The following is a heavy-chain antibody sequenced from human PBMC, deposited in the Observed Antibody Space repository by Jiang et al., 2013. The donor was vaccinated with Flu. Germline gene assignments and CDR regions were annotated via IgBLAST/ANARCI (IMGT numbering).Heavy chain of an antibody. CDR2: IYYDGSA. D-gene: IGHD2-21*02. CDR3: ARGVTAVAVLAYLYYGMDA. J-gene: IGHJ6*02. V-gene: IGHV4-39*02. CDR1: GGSISSNTYY. Sequence: SGPGLVKPSQTLSLTCTVSGGSISSNTYYWGWIRQSPGNGLEWIGNIYYDGSAYYNPSLKSRAIISVDTSKNHFSLRLRSVTAADTAVYYCARGVTAVAVLAYLYYGMDAWGRGTMVTVSS.